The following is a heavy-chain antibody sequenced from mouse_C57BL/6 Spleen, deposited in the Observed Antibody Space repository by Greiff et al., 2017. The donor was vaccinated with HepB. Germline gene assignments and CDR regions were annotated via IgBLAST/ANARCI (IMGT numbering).Heavy chain of an antibody. D-gene: IGHD2-5*01. V-gene: IGHV5-17*01. Sequence: EVKLMESGGGLVKPGGSLKLSCAASGFTFSDYGMHWVRQAPEKGLEWVAYISSGSSTIYYADTVKGRFTISRDNAKNTLFLQMTSLRSEDTAMYYCASYSNLFYAMDYWGQGTSVTVSS. CDR3: ASYSNLFYAMDY. CDR2: ISSGSSTI. J-gene: IGHJ4*01. CDR1: GFTFSDYG.